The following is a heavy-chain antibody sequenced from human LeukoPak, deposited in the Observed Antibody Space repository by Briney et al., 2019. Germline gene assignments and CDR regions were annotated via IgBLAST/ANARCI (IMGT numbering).Heavy chain of an antibody. CDR3: ESPYYYDRGTFDSGF. D-gene: IGHD3-22*01. J-gene: IGHJ4*02. CDR1: GLIVSNNH. Sequence: GGSLRLSCVASGLIVSNNHMSCVRQAPGEGLEWVSVLYSSGNTYYADSVKGRFSISRDNSKNSVFLQLNGLRVEDTAVYYCESPYYYDRGTFDSGFWGQGTLVTVSS. V-gene: IGHV3-66*01. CDR2: LYSSGNT.